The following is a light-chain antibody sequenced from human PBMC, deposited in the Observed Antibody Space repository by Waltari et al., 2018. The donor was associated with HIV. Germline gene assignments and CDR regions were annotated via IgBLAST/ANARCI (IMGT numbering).Light chain of an antibody. J-gene: IGLJ3*02. CDR2: YVT. CDR1: SGDVDYYNY. Sequence: QSALTQPASVSGSPGQSITISCTGISGDVDYYNYDCWYQQHPGKAPKLMIYYVTHRPSGVSNRFSGSKSGNTASLTISGLQAEDEADYYCSSYTSSSWVFGGGTKLTVL. V-gene: IGLV2-14*03. CDR3: SSYTSSSWV.